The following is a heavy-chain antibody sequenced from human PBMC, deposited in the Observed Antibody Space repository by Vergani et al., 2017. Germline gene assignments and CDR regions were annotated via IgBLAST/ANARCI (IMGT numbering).Heavy chain of an antibody. CDR2: IKNIGDST. CDR3: GRGSDNYN. J-gene: IGHJ4*02. Sequence: EVQLLQSEGAVVQPGGPLRLSCVASVFTFSSHAMSWVPRGHGQGLEWVSSIKNIGDSTHYADSGEGRFTISRDNSKNTLYWQMNSLRVEDTAVYYCGRGSDNYNWGQGTLVTVSS. CDR1: VFTFSSHA. V-gene: IGHV3-23*01. D-gene: IGHD5-24*01.